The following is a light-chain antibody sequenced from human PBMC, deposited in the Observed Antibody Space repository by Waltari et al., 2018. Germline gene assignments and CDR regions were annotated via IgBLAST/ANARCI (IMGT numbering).Light chain of an antibody. V-gene: IGKV3-15*01. CDR2: GTS. CDR1: QSISSN. J-gene: IGKJ2*01. Sequence: ELVMTQSPATLSVSPGERATLSCRVSQSISSNLAWYQQKFGQAPRLLIYGTSTRATDVPARFSGSGSGTEFTLTISSLQSEDFAVYYCQHYNNWPLEYTFGQGTKLEIK. CDR3: QHYNNWPLEYT.